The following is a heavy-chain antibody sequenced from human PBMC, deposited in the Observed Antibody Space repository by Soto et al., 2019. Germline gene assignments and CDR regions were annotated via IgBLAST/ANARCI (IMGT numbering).Heavy chain of an antibody. CDR3: ARSVAVPGAHIDY. V-gene: IGHV4-59*01. J-gene: IGHJ4*02. CDR2: VYYTGST. CDR1: GCSISSSY. Sequence: PSETLSLTCSVSGCSISSSYWSWIRQAPGKGLEWLGYVYYTGSTNYSPSLRSRVSISVDTSKNEFSLRLSSVTAADTAVYFCARSVAVPGAHIDYWGQGTQVTVSS. D-gene: IGHD6-19*01.